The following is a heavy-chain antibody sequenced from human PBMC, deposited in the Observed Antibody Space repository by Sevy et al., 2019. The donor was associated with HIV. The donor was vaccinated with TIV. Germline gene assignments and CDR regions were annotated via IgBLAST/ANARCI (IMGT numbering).Heavy chain of an antibody. J-gene: IGHJ5*02. CDR2: MNPNTGNT. CDR1: GYTFTSYD. D-gene: IGHD3-22*01. V-gene: IGHV1-8*02. Sequence: ASVKVSRKASGYTFTSYDINWVRQATGQGLEWMGWMNPNTGNTGYAQKFQGRATMTRDTSTSTAYMELRSRRSDDTAIYYCTRVRALNYYDTSVSMEYNWFDPWGQGTLVTVSS. CDR3: TRVRALNYYDTSVSMEYNWFDP.